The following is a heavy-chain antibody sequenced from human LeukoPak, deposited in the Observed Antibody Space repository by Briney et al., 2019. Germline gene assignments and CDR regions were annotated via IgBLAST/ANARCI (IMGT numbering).Heavy chain of an antibody. CDR3: VRVGFVAGSDYLDS. Sequence: PSQTLSLTCTVSGGSISSGGYYWSWIRQHPGKGLEWIGYIYYSGSTYYNPSLKSRVTISVDTSKNQFSLKLSSVTAADTAVYYCVRVGFVAGSDYLDSWGQGTLVTVSS. V-gene: IGHV4-31*03. D-gene: IGHD6-19*01. J-gene: IGHJ4*02. CDR1: GGSISSGGYY. CDR2: IYYSGST.